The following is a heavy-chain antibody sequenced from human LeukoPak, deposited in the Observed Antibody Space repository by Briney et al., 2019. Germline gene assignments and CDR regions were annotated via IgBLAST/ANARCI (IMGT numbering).Heavy chain of an antibody. CDR2: INGDGSSI. Sequence: VQPGGSLRLSCAASGFTSNSHWMHWARQAPGKGLVWVARINGDGSSISYADSVKGRFTISRDNAKNTLYLQMNSLRAEDTAVYYCTRGRGPYGWFDPWGQGTLVTVSS. J-gene: IGHJ5*02. D-gene: IGHD3-10*01. CDR3: TRGRGPYGWFDP. CDR1: GFTSNSHW. V-gene: IGHV3-74*01.